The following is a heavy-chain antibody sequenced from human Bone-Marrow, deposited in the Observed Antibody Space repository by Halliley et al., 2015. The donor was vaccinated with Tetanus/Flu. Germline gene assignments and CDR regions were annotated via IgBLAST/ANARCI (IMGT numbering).Heavy chain of an antibody. J-gene: IGHJ5*02. CDR3: VRAKRVNHVWFGDLYLVP. CDR1: DDSLSPYY. CDR2: IYSSSGNT. D-gene: IGHD2-21*02. V-gene: IGHV4-59*01. Sequence: TLSLTCIVSDDSLSPYYWGWIRQPPGKPMEWIGYIYSSSGNTDYNPSLKSRVTISRDMARSQFSLQLSYVTPADTAMYYCVRAKRVNHVWFGDLYLVPWGRGILVPVSA.